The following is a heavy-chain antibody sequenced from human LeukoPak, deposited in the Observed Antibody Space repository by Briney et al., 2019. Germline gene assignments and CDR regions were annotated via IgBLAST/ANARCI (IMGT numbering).Heavy chain of an antibody. CDR2: IYSGGST. V-gene: IGHV3-66*01. Sequence: PGGSLILSCAASGFTFSSYAMSSVRQAPGKGLEWVSVIYSGGSTYYADSVKGRFTISRDNSKNTLYLQMNSLRAEDTAVYYCARDLCSGGSCYPLDAFDIWGQGTMVTVSS. CDR3: ARDLCSGGSCYPLDAFDI. J-gene: IGHJ3*02. D-gene: IGHD2-15*01. CDR1: GFTFSSYA.